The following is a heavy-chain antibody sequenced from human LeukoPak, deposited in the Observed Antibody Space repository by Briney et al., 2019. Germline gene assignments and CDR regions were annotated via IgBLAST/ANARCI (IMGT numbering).Heavy chain of an antibody. CDR3: ARSSRGSGSYLSHKYYYYYMDV. J-gene: IGHJ6*03. D-gene: IGHD3-10*01. Sequence: SETLSLTCTVSGYSFSSGYSWGWVRQPPGKGLEWIGYIYYSGSTNYNPSLKSRVTISVDTSKNQFSLKLSSVTAADTAVYYCARSSRGSGSYLSHKYYYYYMDVWGKGTTVTISS. CDR2: IYYSGST. CDR1: GYSFSSGYS. V-gene: IGHV4-61*01.